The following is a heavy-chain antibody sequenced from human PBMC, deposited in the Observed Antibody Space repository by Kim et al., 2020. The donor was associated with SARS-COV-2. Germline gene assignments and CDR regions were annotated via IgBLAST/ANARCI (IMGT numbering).Heavy chain of an antibody. J-gene: IGHJ4*02. CDR2: ISYDGSYE. V-gene: IGHV3-30*18. CDR1: GFTFNNYG. D-gene: IGHD4-17*01. Sequence: GGSLRLSCAASGFTFNNYGMHWVRQAPGKGLEWVAIISYDGSYEYYADPVKGRFTISRDDSKNTLYLQMSSLRSEDMAVYYCAKDSQVDGNSLDYWGQGTLVTVSS. CDR3: AKDSQVDGNSLDY.